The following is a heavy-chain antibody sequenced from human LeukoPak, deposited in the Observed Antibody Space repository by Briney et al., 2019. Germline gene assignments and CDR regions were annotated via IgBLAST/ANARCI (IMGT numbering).Heavy chain of an antibody. V-gene: IGHV3-30*02. Sequence: PGGSLRLSCAASGFTFSSYSMNWVRQAPGKGLEWVANIKQDGSNKYYADSVKGRFTISRDNSKNTLYLQMNSLRAEDTAVYYCGNSPSGYNDAFDIWGQGTMVTVSS. CDR3: GNSPSGYNDAFDI. CDR1: GFTFSSYS. CDR2: IKQDGSNK. D-gene: IGHD5-12*01. J-gene: IGHJ3*02.